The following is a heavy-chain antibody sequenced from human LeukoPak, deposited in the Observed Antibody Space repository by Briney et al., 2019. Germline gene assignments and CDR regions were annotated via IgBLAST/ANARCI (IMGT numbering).Heavy chain of an antibody. Sequence: ASVKVSCEASGYTFTGYYIHWVRHAPGQGLEWMGRINPNSGGTKYAQKFQGRATMTRDTSISTGYMELRRLRSDDTAVYYCARGYYDLWSGIYIATVELMGYRGQGTLVTVSS. J-gene: IGHJ4*02. CDR2: INPNSGGT. V-gene: IGHV1-2*06. D-gene: IGHD3-3*01. CDR3: ARGYYDLWSGIYIATVELMGY. CDR1: GYTFTGYY.